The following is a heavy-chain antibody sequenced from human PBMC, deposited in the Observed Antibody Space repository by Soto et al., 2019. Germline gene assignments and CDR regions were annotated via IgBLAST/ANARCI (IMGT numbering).Heavy chain of an antibody. D-gene: IGHD2-15*01. Sequence: EVQLVESGGGLVKPGGSLRLGCEVSGFTVGSAWMNWVRQAPGKGLVWVGRIKSKVDGGTTDYAEPVKGRFTISIDDSKNTLYLQMESLKTEDTAVYYCTSAPQRALPVEMTRYWGQGTLVTVSS. CDR3: TSAPQRALPVEMTRY. J-gene: IGHJ4*02. CDR2: IKSKVDGGTT. CDR1: GFTVGSAW. V-gene: IGHV3-15*07.